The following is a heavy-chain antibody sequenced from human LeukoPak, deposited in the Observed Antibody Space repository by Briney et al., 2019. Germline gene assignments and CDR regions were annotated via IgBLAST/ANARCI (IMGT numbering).Heavy chain of an antibody. Sequence: ASVKVSCKASGYTFTSYYMHWVRQAPGQGLEWMGIINPSGGSTSYAQKFQGRVTMTRDMSTSTVYMELSSLRSEDTAVYYCARAHVRGSYYYYYYMDVWGKGTTVTVSS. D-gene: IGHD1-26*01. CDR2: INPSGGST. CDR3: ARAHVRGSYYYYYYMDV. V-gene: IGHV1-46*01. J-gene: IGHJ6*03. CDR1: GYTFTSYY.